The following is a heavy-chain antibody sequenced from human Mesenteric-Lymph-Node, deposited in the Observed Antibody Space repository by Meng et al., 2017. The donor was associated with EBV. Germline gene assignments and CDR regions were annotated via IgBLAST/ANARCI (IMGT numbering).Heavy chain of an antibody. J-gene: IGHJ5*02. CDR2: IYWDDDK. V-gene: IGHV2-5*02. D-gene: IGHD4-17*01. CDR3: AHRPPDYGNWFDP. Sequence: LTLKVSCPTLVKPTPSVTLTRTFSGFALDTSAVGVGWFRQPPGKALEWLALIYWDDDKWYSPSLRSRLTISKDTSKNQVVLRMTNMDPADTATYYCAHRPPDYGNWFDPWGQGTLVTVPS. CDR1: GFALDTSAVG.